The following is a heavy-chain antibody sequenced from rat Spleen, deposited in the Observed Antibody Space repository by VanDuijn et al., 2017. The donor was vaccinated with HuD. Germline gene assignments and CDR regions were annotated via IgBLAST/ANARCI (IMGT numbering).Heavy chain of an antibody. CDR3: ATEITTVADY. CDR1: GSTFRDYG. Sequence: EVQLVESGGGLMQPGRSLKLSCAASGSTFRDYGMAWVRQAPTKGLEWVASISTGGVNTFYRDSVKGRFTISRDNAKSTLYLQMDSLRSEDTATYYCATEITTVADYWGQGVMVTVSS. CDR2: ISTGGVNT. J-gene: IGHJ2*01. V-gene: IGHV5S13*01. D-gene: IGHD1-1*01.